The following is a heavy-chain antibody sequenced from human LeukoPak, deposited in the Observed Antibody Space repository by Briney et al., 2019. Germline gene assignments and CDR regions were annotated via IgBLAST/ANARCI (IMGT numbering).Heavy chain of an antibody. V-gene: IGHV1-18*01. J-gene: IGHJ3*02. D-gene: IGHD1-26*01. CDR3: SREYSGDAFDI. CDR1: GYTFNSYG. Sequence: ASVKVSCKASGYTFNSYGISRVRQAPGQGLGWMGWISAYNGNTNYAQKLQGRVTVTTDTSTSTAYMELRSMRSNDTAVYYCSREYSGDAFDIWGQGTMVTVSS. CDR2: ISAYNGNT.